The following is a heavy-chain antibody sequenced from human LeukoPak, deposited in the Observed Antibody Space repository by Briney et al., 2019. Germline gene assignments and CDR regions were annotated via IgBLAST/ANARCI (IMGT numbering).Heavy chain of an antibody. Sequence: GGSLRLSCAASGFTFSSYSMSWVRQAPREGLEWVSAFIGSGGSTYYADSVKGRFTISRDNSKNKLYLQMNSLRAEDTAVYYCAKLGRLLRDWFDPWGQGTLVTVSS. CDR3: AKLGRLLRDWFDP. CDR2: FIGSGGST. D-gene: IGHD3-10*01. V-gene: IGHV3-23*01. CDR1: GFTFSSYS. J-gene: IGHJ5*02.